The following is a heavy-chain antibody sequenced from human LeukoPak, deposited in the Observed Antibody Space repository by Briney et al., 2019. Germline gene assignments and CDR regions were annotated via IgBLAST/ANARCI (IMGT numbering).Heavy chain of an antibody. CDR1: GGTFSSYA. J-gene: IGHJ6*03. Sequence: SVKVSFKASGGTFSSYAISWVRQAPGQGLEWMGGIIPIFGTANYAQKFQGRVTITADESTSKAYMELSSLRSEDTAVYYWARGAFCSSTSLVCNMDVWGKGTTVTVSS. CDR3: ARGAFCSSTSLVCNMDV. D-gene: IGHD2-2*01. CDR2: IIPIFGTA. V-gene: IGHV1-69*13.